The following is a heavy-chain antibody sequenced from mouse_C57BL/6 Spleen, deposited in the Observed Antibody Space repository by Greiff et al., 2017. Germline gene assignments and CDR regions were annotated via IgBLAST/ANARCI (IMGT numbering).Heavy chain of an antibody. D-gene: IGHD1-1*01. CDR2: IDPENGDT. V-gene: IGHV14-4*01. CDR1: GFNIKDDY. Sequence: VQLKESGAELVRPGASVKLSCTASGFNIKDDYMHWVKPRPEQGLEWIGWIDPENGDTEYASKFQGKATITADTSSNTAYLQLSSLTSEDTAVYYWTVITTVVAPRYFDVWGTGTTVTVSS. J-gene: IGHJ1*03. CDR3: TVITTVVAPRYFDV.